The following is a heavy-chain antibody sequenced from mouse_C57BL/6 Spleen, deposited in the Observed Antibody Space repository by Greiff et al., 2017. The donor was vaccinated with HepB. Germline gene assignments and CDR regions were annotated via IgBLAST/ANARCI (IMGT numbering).Heavy chain of an antibody. D-gene: IGHD2-1*01. CDR1: GYTFTSYW. J-gene: IGHJ2*01. V-gene: IGHV1-55*01. CDR2: IYPGSGST. Sequence: QVHVKQPGAELVKPGASVKMSCKASGYTFTSYWITWVKQRPGQGLEWIGDIYPGSGSTNYNEKFKSKATLTVDTSSSTAYMQLSSLTSEDSAVYYCARSEAPLYPFDYWGQGTTLTVSS. CDR3: ARSEAPLYPFDY.